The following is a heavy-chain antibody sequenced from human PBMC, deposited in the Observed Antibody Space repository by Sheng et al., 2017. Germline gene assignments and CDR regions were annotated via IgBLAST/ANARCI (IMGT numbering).Heavy chain of an antibody. CDR2: ISAYNGNT. J-gene: IGHJ5*02. Sequence: QVQLVQSGAEVKKPGASVKVSCKASGYTFTSYGISWVRQAPGQGLEWMGWISAYNGNTNYAQKLQGRVTMTTDTSTSTAYMELRSLRSDDTAVYYCAGVYDYIWGSYRYGWFDPWGQGTLVTVSS. CDR3: AGVYDYIWGSYRYGWFDP. V-gene: IGHV1-18*01. CDR1: GYTFTSYG. D-gene: IGHD3-16*02.